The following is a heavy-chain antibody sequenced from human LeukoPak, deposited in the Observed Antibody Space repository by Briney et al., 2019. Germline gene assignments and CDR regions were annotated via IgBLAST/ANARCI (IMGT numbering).Heavy chain of an antibody. CDR1: GFTFSSYA. Sequence: GGSLRLSCAASGFTFSSYAMSWVRQAPGKGLEWVSTISYSGGSTNYADSWKGRLTISRDNSKDTLYLQMNSLRAEDTAVYYCAKGRGTPYYFDYWGQETLVTVSS. J-gene: IGHJ4*02. CDR2: ISYSGGST. V-gene: IGHV3-23*01. CDR3: AKGRGTPYYFDY. D-gene: IGHD1-1*01.